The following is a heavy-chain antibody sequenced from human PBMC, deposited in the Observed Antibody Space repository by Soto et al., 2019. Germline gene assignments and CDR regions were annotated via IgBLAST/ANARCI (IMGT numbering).Heavy chain of an antibody. CDR1: GGTFSSYA. CDR2: MNPNSGNT. CDR3: ARGPGRGP. D-gene: IGHD3-10*01. J-gene: IGHJ5*02. V-gene: IGHV1-8*02. Sequence: ASVKVSCKASGGTFSSYAISWVRQAPGLGLEWMGWMNPNSGNTGYAQKFQGRVTMTRNTSISTAYMELSSLRSEDTAVYYCARGPGRGPWGQGTLVTVSS.